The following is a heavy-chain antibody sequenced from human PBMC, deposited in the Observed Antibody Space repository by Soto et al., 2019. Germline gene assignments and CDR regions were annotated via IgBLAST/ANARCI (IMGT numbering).Heavy chain of an antibody. CDR1: GFTFSSYA. CDR2: ISYDGSNK. Sequence: QVQLVESGGGVVQPGRSLRLSCAASGFTFSSYAMHWVRQAPGKGLEWVAVISYDGSNKYYADSVKGRFTISRDNSKNPLYLQMNSLRAEDTAVYYCARGNDYSNYGRFDYWGQGTLVTVSS. V-gene: IGHV3-30-3*01. D-gene: IGHD4-4*01. CDR3: ARGNDYSNYGRFDY. J-gene: IGHJ4*02.